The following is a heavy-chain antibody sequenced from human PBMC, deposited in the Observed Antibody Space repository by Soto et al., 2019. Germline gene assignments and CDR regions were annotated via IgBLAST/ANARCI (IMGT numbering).Heavy chain of an antibody. V-gene: IGHV1-69*02. Sequence: QVQLVQSGAEVKKPGSSVKVSCKASGGTFSSYTISWVRQAAGQGLEWMGRIIPILGIANYAQKFQGRVTITADKSTSTAYMELSSLRSEDTAVYYCASGGGSWNGDDDFDIWRQGTMVTVSS. D-gene: IGHD2-15*01. CDR1: GGTFSSYT. CDR3: ASGGGSWNGDDDFDI. J-gene: IGHJ3*02. CDR2: IIPILGIA.